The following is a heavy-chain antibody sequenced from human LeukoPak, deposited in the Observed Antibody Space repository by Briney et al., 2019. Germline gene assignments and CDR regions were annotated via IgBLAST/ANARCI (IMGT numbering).Heavy chain of an antibody. V-gene: IGHV1-2*02. D-gene: IGHD2-2*01. Sequence: GASVKVSCKASGYTFTSYDINWVRQATGQGLEWMGWINPNSGGTNYAQKFQGRVTITRDTSISTAYMELSRLRSDDTAVYYCASCSSTSCHTQFDYWGQGTLVTVSS. J-gene: IGHJ4*02. CDR2: INPNSGGT. CDR3: ASCSSTSCHTQFDY. CDR1: GYTFTSYD.